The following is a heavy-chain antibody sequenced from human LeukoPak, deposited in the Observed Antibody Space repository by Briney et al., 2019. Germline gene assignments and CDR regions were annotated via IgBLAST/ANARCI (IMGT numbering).Heavy chain of an antibody. CDR2: ISSSGDTI. CDR3: AKDGIAAAGTYYYYYMDV. Sequence: GGSLRLSCAASGFTFSTYEMHWVRQAPGKGLEWVSYISSSGDTIYYADSVKGRFTISRDNAKNSLYLQMNSLRAEDTALYYCAKDGIAAAGTYYYYYMDVWGKGTTVTVSS. D-gene: IGHD6-13*01. CDR1: GFTFSTYE. V-gene: IGHV3-48*03. J-gene: IGHJ6*03.